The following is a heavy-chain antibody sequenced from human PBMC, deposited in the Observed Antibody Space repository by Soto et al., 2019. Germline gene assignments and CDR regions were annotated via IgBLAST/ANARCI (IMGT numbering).Heavy chain of an antibody. Sequence: ASVKVSCKASGYTFTSYGISWVRQAPGQGLEWMGWISAYNGNTNYAQKLQGRVTMTTDTSRSTAYMELRSLRSDDTAVYYCEREPGSIFGVVIMGYYGMDVWGQGTTVTVSS. CDR2: ISAYNGNT. D-gene: IGHD3-3*01. CDR1: GYTFTSYG. CDR3: EREPGSIFGVVIMGYYGMDV. J-gene: IGHJ6*02. V-gene: IGHV1-18*01.